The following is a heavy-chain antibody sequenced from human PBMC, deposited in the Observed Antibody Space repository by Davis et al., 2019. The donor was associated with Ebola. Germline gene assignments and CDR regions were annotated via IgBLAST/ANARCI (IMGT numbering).Heavy chain of an antibody. J-gene: IGHJ6*02. Sequence: PGGSLRLSCAASGFTVSSNYMSWVRQAPGKGLEWVSVIYSGGSTYYADSVKGRFTISRDNSRNTLYLQMNSLRAEDTAVYYCAREGIAAAKAMDVWGQGTTVTVSS. V-gene: IGHV3-53*01. D-gene: IGHD6-13*01. CDR3: AREGIAAAKAMDV. CDR2: IYSGGST. CDR1: GFTVSSNY.